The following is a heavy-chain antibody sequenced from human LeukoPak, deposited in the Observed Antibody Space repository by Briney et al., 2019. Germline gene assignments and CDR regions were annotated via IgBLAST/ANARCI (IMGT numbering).Heavy chain of an antibody. CDR3: ARVGANSSGWYYFDY. CDR2: IIPIFGTA. Sequence: ASVKVSCKASGGTFSSYAISWVRQAPGQGLERMGGIIPIFGTANYAQKFQGRVTITADESTSTAYMELSSLRSEDTAVYYCARVGANSSGWYYFDYWGQGTLVTVSS. D-gene: IGHD6-19*01. J-gene: IGHJ4*02. CDR1: GGTFSSYA. V-gene: IGHV1-69*01.